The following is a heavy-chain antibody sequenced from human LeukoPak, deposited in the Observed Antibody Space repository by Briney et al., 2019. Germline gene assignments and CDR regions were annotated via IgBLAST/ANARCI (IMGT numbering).Heavy chain of an antibody. CDR1: GFTFSSYA. CDR2: ISYDGSNK. V-gene: IGHV3-30*04. CDR3: AKDRLSGYSGGVIDY. D-gene: IGHD5-12*01. Sequence: PGGSLRLSCAASGFTFSSYAMHWVRQAPGKRLEWVAVISYDGSNKYCADSVKGRFTISRDNSKNTLYLQMNSVRLEDMALYYCAKDRLSGYSGGVIDYWGQGTLVTVSS. J-gene: IGHJ4*02.